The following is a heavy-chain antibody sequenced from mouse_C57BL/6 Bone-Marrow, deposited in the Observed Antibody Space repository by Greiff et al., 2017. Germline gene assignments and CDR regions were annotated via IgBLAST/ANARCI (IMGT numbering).Heavy chain of an antibody. V-gene: IGHV5-6*01. CDR3: ARPQGYAMDY. CDR2: ISSGGSYT. Sequence: EVQGVESGGDLVKPGGSLKLSCAASGFTFSSYGMSWVRQTPDKRLEWVATISSGGSYTYYPDSVKGRFTISRDNAKNTLYLQMSSLKSEDTAMYYCARPQGYAMDYWGQGTSVTVPS. CDR1: GFTFSSYG. J-gene: IGHJ4*01.